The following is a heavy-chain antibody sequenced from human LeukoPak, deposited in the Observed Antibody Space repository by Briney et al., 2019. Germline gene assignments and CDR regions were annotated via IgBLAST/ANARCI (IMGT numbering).Heavy chain of an antibody. J-gene: IGHJ4*02. V-gene: IGHV3-7*01. CDR1: GFAFSDYW. CDR2: INQDGSKE. Sequence: GGSLRLSCAASGFAFSDYWMTWVRQAPGKGLEWVAHINQDGSKEHYMDSVKARFTISRDNAKNSLSLQMNSLRAEDTAVYYCVRDGGVSGYDLPDYWGQGTLVTVSS. D-gene: IGHD5-12*01. CDR3: VRDGGVSGYDLPDY.